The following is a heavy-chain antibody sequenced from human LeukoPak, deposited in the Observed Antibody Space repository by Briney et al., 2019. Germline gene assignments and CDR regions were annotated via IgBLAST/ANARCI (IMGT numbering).Heavy chain of an antibody. CDR3: AREANYYDSSGYYFDY. V-gene: IGHV1-8*01. CDR2: MSPNSGNT. D-gene: IGHD3-22*01. Sequence: ASVKVSCEASGYTFTSYDINWVRQATGQGLEWMGWMSPNSGNTGYAQKFQGRVTMTRNTSISTAYMELSSLRSEDTAVYYCAREANYYDSSGYYFDYWGQGTLVTVSS. CDR1: GYTFTSYD. J-gene: IGHJ4*02.